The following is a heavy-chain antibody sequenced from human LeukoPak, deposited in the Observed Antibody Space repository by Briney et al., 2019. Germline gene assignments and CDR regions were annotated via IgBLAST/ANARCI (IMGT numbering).Heavy chain of an antibody. CDR3: ARDGLFWSGPDAFDI. Sequence: GGSLRLSCAASGFTFSDYYMSWIRQAPGKGLEWVSYISSSGSTIYYADSVKGRFTISRNNAKNSLYLQMNSLRAEDTAVYYCARDGLFWSGPDAFDIWGQGTMVTVSS. D-gene: IGHD3-3*01. CDR2: ISSSGSTI. V-gene: IGHV3-11*01. J-gene: IGHJ3*02. CDR1: GFTFSDYY.